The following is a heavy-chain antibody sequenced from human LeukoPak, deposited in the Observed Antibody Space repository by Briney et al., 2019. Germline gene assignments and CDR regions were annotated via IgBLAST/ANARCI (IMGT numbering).Heavy chain of an antibody. D-gene: IGHD7-27*01. Sequence: GGSLRLSCAASGFTFSSYSMNWVRQAPGKGLEWVSSISSSSSYIYYADSVKGRFTISRDNAENSLYLQMNSLRAEDTAVYYCARVSNWESIVDYWGQGTLVTVSS. V-gene: IGHV3-21*01. CDR2: ISSSSSYI. J-gene: IGHJ4*02. CDR3: ARVSNWESIVDY. CDR1: GFTFSSYS.